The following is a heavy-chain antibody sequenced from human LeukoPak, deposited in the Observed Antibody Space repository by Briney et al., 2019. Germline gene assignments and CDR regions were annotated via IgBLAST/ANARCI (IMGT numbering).Heavy chain of an antibody. V-gene: IGHV4-38-2*02. J-gene: IGHJ4*02. CDR1: DYSLGRANY. CDR2: IFHTGDT. Sequence: AGTLSLICIVSDYSLGRANYCGWIRQPPGKGLEWIGSIFHTGDTYYSPSLNSRLKMSLEMSKNDFSVSLTSVTAADRAGYLFSRETEGTDKHFDSWGRGILVSVSS. CDR3: SRETEGTDKHFDS. D-gene: IGHD3-10*01.